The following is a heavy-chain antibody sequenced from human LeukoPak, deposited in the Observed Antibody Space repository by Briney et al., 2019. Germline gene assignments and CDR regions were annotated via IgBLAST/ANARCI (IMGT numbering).Heavy chain of an antibody. CDR2: ITASGTAM. J-gene: IGHJ4*02. CDR3: ASSGSYRFDY. V-gene: IGHV3-48*02. D-gene: IGHD1-26*01. CDR1: GFPFSSYW. Sequence: TGGSLRLSCVASGFPFSSYWMTWVRQAPGKGLEWVSHITASGTAMFYADSVKGRFTISRDNAKNSLYLQMNSLRDEDTAVYYCASSGSYRFDYWGQGTLVTVSP.